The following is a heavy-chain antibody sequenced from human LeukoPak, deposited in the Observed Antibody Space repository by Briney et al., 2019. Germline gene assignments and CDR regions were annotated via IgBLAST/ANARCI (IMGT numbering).Heavy chain of an antibody. CDR3: ARDRNSPAIYYFDY. CDR2: ISYDGSNK. J-gene: IGHJ4*02. CDR1: GFTFSSYA. V-gene: IGHV3-30-3*01. Sequence: PGGSLRLSCAASGFTFSSYAMHWVRQAPGKGLEWVAVISYDGSNKYYADSVKGRFTISRDNSKNTLYLQMNSLRAEDTAVYYCARDRNSPAIYYFDYWGQGTLVTVSS. D-gene: IGHD2-2*02.